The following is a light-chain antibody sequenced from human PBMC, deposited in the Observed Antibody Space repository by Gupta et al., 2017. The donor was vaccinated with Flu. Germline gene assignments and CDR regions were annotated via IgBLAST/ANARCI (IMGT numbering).Light chain of an antibody. Sequence: QSAPTQPRSVSGSPGPSVTISCTGSSNDVGGSNRVSWYQQRPGEAPKLLLYYVTERPSGVPDRFSGSKSGNTASLTISGLQADDEADYYCSSHAGRVTWIFGTGTTVTVL. J-gene: IGLJ1*01. V-gene: IGLV2-11*01. CDR2: YVT. CDR3: SSHAGRVTWI. CDR1: SNDVGGSNR.